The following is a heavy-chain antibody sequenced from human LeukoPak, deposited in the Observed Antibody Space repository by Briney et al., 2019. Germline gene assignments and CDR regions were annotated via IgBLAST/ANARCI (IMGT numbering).Heavy chain of an antibody. J-gene: IGHJ4*02. CDR3: AKGSYYDSSGSFYFDY. Sequence: GGSLRLSCAASGFTFSSYAMSWVRQDPGKGLEWVSGISGSGDNTYYADSEKGRFTISRDNSKNTLYVQVNSLGTEDTAAYYCAKGSYYDSSGSFYFDYWGQGTLVTVSS. D-gene: IGHD3-22*01. CDR2: ISGSGDNT. V-gene: IGHV3-23*01. CDR1: GFTFSSYA.